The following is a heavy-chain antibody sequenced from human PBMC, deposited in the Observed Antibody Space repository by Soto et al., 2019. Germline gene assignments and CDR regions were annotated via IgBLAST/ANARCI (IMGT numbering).Heavy chain of an antibody. D-gene: IGHD1-26*01. CDR3: ATDKYGAGRVGVHS. CDR2: IVPTLRIT. CDR1: GGTSTIYT. V-gene: IGHV1-69*08. J-gene: IGHJ5*02. Sequence: QVQLVQSGAEVKKPGASLRVSCETSGGTSTIYTITWVRQAPGQGLQWMGRIVPTLRITNYAREFQGRLTITADSSTSTAHIELTSLTSEDTAVYYCATDKYGAGRVGVHSWGQGTLVTVSS.